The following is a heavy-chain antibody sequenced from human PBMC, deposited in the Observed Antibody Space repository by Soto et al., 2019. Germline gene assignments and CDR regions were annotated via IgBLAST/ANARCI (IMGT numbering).Heavy chain of an antibody. CDR3: ASPLGNYGQGFLQSY. Sequence: GGSLRLSCAASGFTFSSYGMHWVRQAPGKGLEWVAVIWYDGSNKYYADSVKGRFTISRDNSKNTLYLQMNSLRAEDTAVYYCASPLGNYGQGFLQSYWGQGTLVTVSS. V-gene: IGHV3-33*08. CDR2: IWYDGSNK. J-gene: IGHJ4*02. D-gene: IGHD1-7*01. CDR1: GFTFSSYG.